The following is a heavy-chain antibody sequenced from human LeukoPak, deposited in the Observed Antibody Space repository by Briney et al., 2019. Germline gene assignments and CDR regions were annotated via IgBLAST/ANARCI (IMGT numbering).Heavy chain of an antibody. Sequence: PVQPLDSPSVSTSGSTIYYADSVKGRFTISRDNAKNSLYLQMNSLRAEDTAVYYCASPGIVGATRGIDYWGQGTLVTVSS. V-gene: IGHV3-69-1*01. CDR3: ASPGIVGATRGIDY. D-gene: IGHD1-26*01. J-gene: IGHJ4*02. CDR2: STSGSTI.